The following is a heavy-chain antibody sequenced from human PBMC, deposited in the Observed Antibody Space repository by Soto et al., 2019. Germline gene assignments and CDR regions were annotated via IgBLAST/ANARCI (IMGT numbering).Heavy chain of an antibody. D-gene: IGHD5-18*01. J-gene: IGHJ6*02. CDR2: VNQSGST. CDR1: GGSFSTYY. CDR3: GKGRGYSNGWGKYYYATDV. V-gene: IGHV4-34*01. Sequence: PSETLSLTCAVYGGSFSTYYWNWIRQAPWKGLEWIGEVNQSGSTNYNPALKSRVTITVDTSKNQFSLHLRSVTAADTAVYYCGKGRGYSNGWGKYYYATDVCGQATALTVSS.